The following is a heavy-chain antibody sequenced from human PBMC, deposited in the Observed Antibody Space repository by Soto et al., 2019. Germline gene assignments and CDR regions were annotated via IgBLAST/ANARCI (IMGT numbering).Heavy chain of an antibody. Sequence: GGSLRLSCAASGFTFSDYYMSWIRQAPGKGLEWVSYISSSGSTIYYADSVKGRFTISRDNAKNSLYLQMNSLRAEDTAVYYCARGADCSSTSCYEYDYYYLDVWGKGTTVTVSS. V-gene: IGHV3-11*01. CDR1: GFTFSDYY. D-gene: IGHD2-2*01. J-gene: IGHJ6*03. CDR3: ARGADCSSTSCYEYDYYYLDV. CDR2: ISSSGSTI.